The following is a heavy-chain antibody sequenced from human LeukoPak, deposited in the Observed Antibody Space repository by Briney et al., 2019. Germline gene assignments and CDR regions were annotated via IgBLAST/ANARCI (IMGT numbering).Heavy chain of an antibody. V-gene: IGHV4-59*11. CDR2: IYDNGYT. CDR1: GGSMTDHY. J-gene: IGHJ4*02. Sequence: PSETLSLTCTVSGGSMTDHYWNWIRQPPGKGLEWIGHIYDNGYTKYNTSLQSRVTISVDTSKSQFSLKLTSVTAADTAVYYCARDRCSSRSCYGGEVGSFDYWGQGTLVTVSS. D-gene: IGHD2-2*01. CDR3: ARDRCSSRSCYGGEVGSFDY.